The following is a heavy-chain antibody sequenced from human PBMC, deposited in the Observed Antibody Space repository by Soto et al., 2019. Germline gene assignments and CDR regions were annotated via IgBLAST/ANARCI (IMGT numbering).Heavy chain of an antibody. CDR3: VRDGNKFGNWFDP. V-gene: IGHV3-21*01. D-gene: IGHD2-15*01. J-gene: IGHJ5*02. CDR1: GVTFDSYS. CDR2: ISGGSDYI. Sequence: PGGSLRLSCAASGVTFDSYSMNWIRQAPGKGLEWVSSISGGSDYIYYADSVRGRFTISRDNSQKSLYLQMNSLRDEDMAIYYCVRDGNKFGNWFDPWGQGTLGTVSS.